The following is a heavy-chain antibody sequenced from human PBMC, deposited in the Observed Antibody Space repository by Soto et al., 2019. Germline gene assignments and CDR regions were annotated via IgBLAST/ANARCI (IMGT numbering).Heavy chain of an antibody. CDR2: ISSSSSYI. Sequence: TGGSLRLSCAASGVTFSSYSMNWVRQAPGKGLEWVSSISSSSSYIYYADSVKGRFTISRDNAKNSLYLQMNSLRAEDTAVCYCASPSSASGAFDIWGQGTMVTVSS. V-gene: IGHV3-21*01. CDR1: GVTFSSYS. D-gene: IGHD6-19*01. J-gene: IGHJ3*02. CDR3: ASPSSASGAFDI.